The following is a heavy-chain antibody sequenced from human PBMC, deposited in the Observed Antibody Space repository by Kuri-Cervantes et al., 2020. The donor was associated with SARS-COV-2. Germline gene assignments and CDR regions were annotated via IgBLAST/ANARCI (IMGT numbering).Heavy chain of an antibody. D-gene: IGHD2-8*01. Sequence: GSMRLSCAASGFTFSDYYMNWVRPAPGKGLEWIGEINHSGSTNYNPSLKSRVTISVDTSKNQFSLKLCSVAAADTAVYYCARVKGIVLIDWFDPWGQGTLVTVSS. V-gene: IGHV4-34*01. CDR1: GFTFSDYY. CDR2: INHSGST. J-gene: IGHJ5*02. CDR3: ARVKGIVLIDWFDP.